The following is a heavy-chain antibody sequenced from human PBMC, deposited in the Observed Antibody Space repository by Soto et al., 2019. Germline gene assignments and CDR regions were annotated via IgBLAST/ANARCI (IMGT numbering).Heavy chain of an antibody. J-gene: IGHJ4*02. CDR1: GGSFSGYY. D-gene: IGHD2-2*01. Sequence: QVQLQQWGAGLLKPSETLSLTCAVYGGSFSGYYWSWIRQPPGKGLEWIGEINYSGSTNYSPSLKSRVTISVDTSKNQFSLKLSSVTAADTAVYYCARNCSTTSCQIWGFDYWGQGTLVTVSS. CDR2: INYSGST. V-gene: IGHV4-34*01. CDR3: ARNCSTTSCQIWGFDY.